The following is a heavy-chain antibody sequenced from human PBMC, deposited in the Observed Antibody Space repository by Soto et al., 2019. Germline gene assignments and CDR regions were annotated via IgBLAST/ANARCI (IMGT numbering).Heavy chain of an antibody. Sequence: PSETLSLTCTVSGGSISNSDSHWGWIRQPPGTGLEWIGDIYHSGGTSYNPSFKSRVTISMDASTNQVSLNLRSVTAADTAVYYCARHRIEMDIITCFDSWGQGTLVTVSS. CDR1: GGSISNSDSH. CDR3: ARHRIEMDIITCFDS. V-gene: IGHV4-39*01. D-gene: IGHD5-12*01. CDR2: IYHSGGT. J-gene: IGHJ5*01.